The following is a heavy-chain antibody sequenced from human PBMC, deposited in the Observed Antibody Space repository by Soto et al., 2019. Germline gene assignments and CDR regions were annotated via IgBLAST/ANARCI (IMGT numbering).Heavy chain of an antibody. Sequence: SVKVSCKASGGTFSSYAISWVRQSPGQGLEWMGGIIPIFGTANYAQKFQGRVTITADESTSTAYMELSSLRSEDTAVYYCARDPKEYYYDSSGSTLAYWGQGTLVTVSS. J-gene: IGHJ4*02. V-gene: IGHV1-69*13. CDR2: IIPIFGTA. CDR3: ARDPKEYYYDSSGSTLAY. CDR1: GGTFSSYA. D-gene: IGHD3-22*01.